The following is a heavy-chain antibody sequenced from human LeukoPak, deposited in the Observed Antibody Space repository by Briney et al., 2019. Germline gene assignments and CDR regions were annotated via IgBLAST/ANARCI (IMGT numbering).Heavy chain of an antibody. CDR3: ARDREYSGYDYEGRFDP. Sequence: ASVTVSCRPSGYPFMSYGFSWVRQAPGQGLEWMGWISAYNGNTNYAQKLQGRVTMTTDTSTSTAYMELRSLRSDDTAVYYCARDREYSGYDYEGRFDPWGQGTLVTVSS. J-gene: IGHJ5*02. D-gene: IGHD5-12*01. CDR1: GYPFMSYG. V-gene: IGHV1-18*01. CDR2: ISAYNGNT.